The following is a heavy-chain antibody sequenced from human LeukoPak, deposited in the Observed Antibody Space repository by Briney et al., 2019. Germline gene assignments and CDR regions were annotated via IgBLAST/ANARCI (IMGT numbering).Heavy chain of an antibody. Sequence: GKPLRLSCAASGFTFSSYGMHWVRQAPGKGLEWVAAISYDGSNKYYADSVKGRFTISRDNSKNTLYLQMNSLRAEDTAVYYCAVQGAHFDYWGQGTLVTVSS. V-gene: IGHV3-30*03. CDR2: ISYDGSNK. CDR1: GFTFSSYG. D-gene: IGHD4/OR15-4a*01. CDR3: AVQGAHFDY. J-gene: IGHJ4*02.